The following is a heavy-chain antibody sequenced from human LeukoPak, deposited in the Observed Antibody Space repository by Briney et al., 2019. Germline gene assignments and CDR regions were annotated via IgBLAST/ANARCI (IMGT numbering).Heavy chain of an antibody. V-gene: IGHV4-59*01. CDR2: IYYSGST. CDR1: GGSISSYY. Sequence: SETLSLTCTVSGGSISSYYWSWIRQPPGKGLEWIGYIYYSGSTNYNPSLKSRVTISVDTSKNQFSLKLSSVTAADTAVYYCAREGRYSHLDYWGQGTLVTVSS. J-gene: IGHJ4*02. D-gene: IGHD1-1*01. CDR3: AREGRYSHLDY.